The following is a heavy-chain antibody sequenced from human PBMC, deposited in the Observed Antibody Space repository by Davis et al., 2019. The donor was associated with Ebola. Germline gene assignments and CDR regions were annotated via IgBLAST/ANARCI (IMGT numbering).Heavy chain of an antibody. V-gene: IGHV4-61*01. Sequence: MPSETLSLTCTVSGGSVSSRSYSWSWIRQPPGKRLEWIGHIQHSGSTRYSPSLKSRVTISVDTSKNQFSLKLSSVTAADTAVYYCAGGYSSGWYDYWGQGTLVTVSS. CDR1: GGSVSSRSYS. CDR3: AGGYSSGWYDY. D-gene: IGHD6-19*01. J-gene: IGHJ4*02. CDR2: IQHSGST.